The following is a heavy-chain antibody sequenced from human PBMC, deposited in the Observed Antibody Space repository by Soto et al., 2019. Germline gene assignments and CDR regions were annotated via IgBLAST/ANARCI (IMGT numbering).Heavy chain of an antibody. CDR2: IRGNGANR. V-gene: IGHV3-23*01. CDR1: GFTFSSYG. CDR3: AKARPLYYYDSGGYPFHY. D-gene: IGHD3-22*01. Sequence: VGSLRLSCVASGFTFSSYGMSWVRQAPGQGLEWVSTIRGNGANRYYADSVKGRFTISRDNSKSTLYLQLDSLRADDTAVYYCAKARPLYYYDSGGYPFHYWGQGTRVTVSS. J-gene: IGHJ4*02.